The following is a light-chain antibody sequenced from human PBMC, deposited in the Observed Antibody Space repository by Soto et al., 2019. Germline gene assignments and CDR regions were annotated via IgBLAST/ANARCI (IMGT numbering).Light chain of an antibody. CDR1: QSLLHSNGYNY. V-gene: IGKV2-28*01. Sequence: DIVMTQSPLSLPVTPGEPASISCRSSQSLLHSNGYNYLDWYLQKPGQSPQLLIYLGSNRASGVPDRFSGSGSGSDFTLRISRVEAEDVVFYYCRQALLPPFTFGAGTKVEIK. CDR2: LGS. J-gene: IGKJ4*01. CDR3: RQALLPPFT.